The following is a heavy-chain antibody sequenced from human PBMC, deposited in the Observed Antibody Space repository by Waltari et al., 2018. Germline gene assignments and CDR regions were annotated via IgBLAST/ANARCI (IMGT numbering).Heavy chain of an antibody. V-gene: IGHV1-46*03. J-gene: IGHJ4*02. CDR1: GFTFSNYY. D-gene: IGHD3-16*01. Sequence: QFQLVQSGAEVKKPGASVKVSCEASGFTFSNYYVNWVRQAPGKGLEWMALVSPSGAGTRYAENFQGRVTLTRDTSTSTVYMDLSSLRSEDTAVYYCATFVSGSFTFPDYWGQGTLVTVSS. CDR2: VSPSGAGT. CDR3: ATFVSGSFTFPDY.